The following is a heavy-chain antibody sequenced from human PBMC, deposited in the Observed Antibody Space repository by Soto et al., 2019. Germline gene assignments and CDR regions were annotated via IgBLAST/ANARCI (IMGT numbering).Heavy chain of an antibody. CDR1: GFTFSSYT. D-gene: IGHD6-13*01. V-gene: IGHV3-21*01. CDR2: VSSSSTYI. J-gene: IGHJ4*02. Sequence: GGSLRLSCAASGFTFSSYTMNWVRQAPGKGLEWVSSVSSSSTYIYYADSVKGRFTIPRDNAKNSLYLQMNSLRAEDTAIYYCARGSHSTTWYGGQFDYWGQGTLVTVSS. CDR3: ARGSHSTTWYGGQFDY.